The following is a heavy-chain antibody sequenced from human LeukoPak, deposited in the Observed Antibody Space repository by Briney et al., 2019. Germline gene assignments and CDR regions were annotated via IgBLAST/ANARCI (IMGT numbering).Heavy chain of an antibody. J-gene: IGHJ4*02. CDR2: VNSDGSAT. CDR1: GFTFSGYW. V-gene: IGHV3-74*01. Sequence: GGSLRLSCVASGFTFSGYWMHWVRQAPGKGLVWVSHVNSDGSATSYADSVKGRFTISRDNAKNTVYLHMNSLRVEDTAVYYCTSFYETNWGQGTLVTVSS. D-gene: IGHD2/OR15-2a*01. CDR3: TSFYETN.